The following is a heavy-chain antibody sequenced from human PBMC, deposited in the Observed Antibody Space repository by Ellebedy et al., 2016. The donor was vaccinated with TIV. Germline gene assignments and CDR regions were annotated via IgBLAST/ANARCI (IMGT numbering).Heavy chain of an antibody. J-gene: IGHJ4*02. CDR3: AKGTDFTRSDRYPYHFDS. CDR1: GFTVGNNY. D-gene: IGHD3-16*02. Sequence: PGGSLRLSCAASGFTVGNNYMAWVRQAPGEGLEWVAGIGGNDDHTFYALSVKGRFTISRDTSNNTLYLQMNSLRAEDTAVYFCAKGTDFTRSDRYPYHFDSWGQGTLVSVSS. CDR2: IGGNDDHT. V-gene: IGHV3-23*01.